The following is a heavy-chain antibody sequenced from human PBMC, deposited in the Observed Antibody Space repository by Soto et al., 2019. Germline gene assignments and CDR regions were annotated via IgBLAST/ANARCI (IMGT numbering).Heavy chain of an antibody. Sequence: GGSLRLSCSACGVTFSSYAMHLVRQAPGKGLEYVSAISSNGGSTYYADSVKGRFTISRDNSKNTLYLQMSSLRAEDTAVYYCVKDRRRGPRTFDYWGQGTLVTVSS. CDR2: ISSNGGST. J-gene: IGHJ4*02. V-gene: IGHV3-64D*06. CDR1: GVTFSSYA. CDR3: VKDRRRGPRTFDY.